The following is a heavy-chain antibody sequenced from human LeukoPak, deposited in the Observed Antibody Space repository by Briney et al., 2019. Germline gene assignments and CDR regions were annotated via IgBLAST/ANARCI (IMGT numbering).Heavy chain of an antibody. CDR1: GFTFSSYA. V-gene: IGHV3-30-3*01. D-gene: IGHD2-21*02. J-gene: IGHJ3*02. Sequence: GRSLRLSCAASGFTFSSYAMHWVRQAPGKGLEWVAVISYDGSNKYYADSVKGRFTISRDNSKNTLYLQMNSLRAEDTAVYYCARDIVVVTLDAFDIWGQGTMVTVSS. CDR2: ISYDGSNK. CDR3: ARDIVVVTLDAFDI.